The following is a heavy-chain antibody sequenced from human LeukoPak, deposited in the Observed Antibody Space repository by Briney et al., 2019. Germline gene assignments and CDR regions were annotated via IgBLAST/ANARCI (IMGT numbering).Heavy chain of an antibody. CDR2: IYGGVNT. CDR1: GFTVSSNY. J-gene: IGHJ4*02. CDR3: AKSPKVGFLFDY. D-gene: IGHD2-2*03. Sequence: GGSLRLSCTASGFTVSSNYMSWVRQAPGKGLEWVSVIYGGVNTVYADSVKGRFTISRDNSKNTLYHQMNSLRAEDTAVYYCAKSPKVGFLFDYWGKGTLVTVSS. V-gene: IGHV3-66*01.